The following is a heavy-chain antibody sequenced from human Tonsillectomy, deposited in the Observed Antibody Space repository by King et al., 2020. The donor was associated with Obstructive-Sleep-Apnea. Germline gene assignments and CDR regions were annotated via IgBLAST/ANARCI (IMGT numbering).Heavy chain of an antibody. D-gene: IGHD3-3*01. CDR3: ARVTAGYDFWSGFGPYGMDV. V-gene: IGHV4-34*01. CDR2: INHSGST. CDR1: GGSFSGYY. J-gene: IGHJ6*02. Sequence: VQLPQWGAGLLKPSETLSLTCAVYGGSFSGYYWSWIRQPPGKGLEWIGEINHSGSTNYNPSLKSRVTISVDTSKNQFSLKLSSVTAADTAVYYCARVTAGYDFWSGFGPYGMDVWGQGTTVTVSS.